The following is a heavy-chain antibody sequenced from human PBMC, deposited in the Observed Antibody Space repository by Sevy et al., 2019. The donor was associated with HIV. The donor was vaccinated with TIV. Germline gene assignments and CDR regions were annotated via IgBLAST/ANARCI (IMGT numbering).Heavy chain of an antibody. V-gene: IGHV4-39*01. D-gene: IGHD3-16*02. CDR2: MHYTGSP. J-gene: IGHJ5*01. Sequence: SETLSLTCSVSGASISTSSYYWGWIRQPPGKGLEWIGSMHYTGSPYYTPSLQTRVTVSIDTSKNQFSLNLSSVTAADTAVYFRARQSFGGVITRQNFDSWGQGTLVTVSS. CDR1: GASISTSSYY. CDR3: ARQSFGGVITRQNFDS.